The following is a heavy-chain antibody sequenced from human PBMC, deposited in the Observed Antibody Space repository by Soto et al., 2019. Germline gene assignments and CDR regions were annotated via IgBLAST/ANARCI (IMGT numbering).Heavy chain of an antibody. J-gene: IGHJ6*02. Sequence: EVQLVESGGGLVQPGGSLRLSCAASGFTFSSYSMNWVRQAPGKGLEWVSYISSSSSTIYYADSVKGRFTISRDNAKNTLYLQMNSLRDDDTAVYYCARDDTHYDFWSGYPYYYGMDVWGQGTTFTVSS. V-gene: IGHV3-48*02. D-gene: IGHD3-3*01. CDR2: ISSSSSTI. CDR1: GFTFSSYS. CDR3: ARDDTHYDFWSGYPYYYGMDV.